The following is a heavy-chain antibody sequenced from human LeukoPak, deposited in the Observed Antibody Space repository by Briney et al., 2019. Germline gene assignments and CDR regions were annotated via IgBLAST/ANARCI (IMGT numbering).Heavy chain of an antibody. CDR1: GFTFDDYG. CDR3: ARRGIRGVITFDY. CDR2: IYWNGGST. J-gene: IGHJ4*02. Sequence: PGGSLRLSCAASGFTFDDYGMSWVRQVQGKGLEWVSGIYWNGGSTGYADSVKGRFTISRDNAKNSLYLQMNSLGAEDTALYYCARRGIRGVITFDYWGQGTLVTVSS. V-gene: IGHV3-20*04. D-gene: IGHD3-10*01.